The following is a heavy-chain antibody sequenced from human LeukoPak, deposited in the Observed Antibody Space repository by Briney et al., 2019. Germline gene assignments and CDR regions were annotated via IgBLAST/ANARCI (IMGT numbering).Heavy chain of an antibody. CDR2: IYTSGST. D-gene: IGHD3-16*01. Sequence: SETLSLTCTVSGGSISSSSYYWGWIRQPPGKGLEWIGRIYTSGSTQYNPSLKSRVTISIDTSNNQFSLRLSSVTAADTAVYYCARFVGRITFGGKVLDYWGQGTLVTVSS. J-gene: IGHJ4*02. CDR3: ARFVGRITFGGKVLDY. CDR1: GGSISSSSYY. V-gene: IGHV4-39*07.